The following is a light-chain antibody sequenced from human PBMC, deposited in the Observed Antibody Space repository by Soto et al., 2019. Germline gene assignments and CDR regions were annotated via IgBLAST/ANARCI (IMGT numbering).Light chain of an antibody. CDR3: CSYAGSSTPLV. V-gene: IGLV2-23*02. J-gene: IGLJ1*01. CDR2: EVS. Sequence: QSARTQSVSVSGSPGRAITIFCTGTSIHVGSYNLVSWYQQHPGKAPKLMIYEVSKRPSGVSNRFSGSKSGNTASLTISGLQAEDEAGYYCCSYAGSSTPLVFGTGTKVTVL. CDR1: SIHVGSYNL.